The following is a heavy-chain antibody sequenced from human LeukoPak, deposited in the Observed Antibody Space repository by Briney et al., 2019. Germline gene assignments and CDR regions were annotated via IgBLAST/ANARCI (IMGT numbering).Heavy chain of an antibody. CDR1: GFTFSSYG. V-gene: IGHV3-30*02. D-gene: IGHD2-2*01. J-gene: IGHJ4*02. Sequence: GGSLRLSCAASGFTFSSYGMHWVRQAPGKGLEWVAFIRYDGSNKYYADSVKGRSTISRDNSKNTLYLQMNSLKAEDTAVYYCAKDHLGYCSSTSCSGGSDYWGQGTLVTVSS. CDR2: IRYDGSNK. CDR3: AKDHLGYCSSTSCSGGSDY.